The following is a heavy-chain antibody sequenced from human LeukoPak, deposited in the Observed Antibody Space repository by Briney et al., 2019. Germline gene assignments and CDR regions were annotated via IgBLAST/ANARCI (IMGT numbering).Heavy chain of an antibody. CDR3: ARAPGYFDY. V-gene: IGHV3-7*03. J-gene: IGHJ4*02. CDR2: IKEGGSEK. Sequence: GGSLRLSCAASGFTFSSYWMSWVRQAPGRGLEWVAIIKEGGSEKYYGDSVKGRFTISRDNAKNSLYLQMNSLRVEDTAVYYCARAPGYFDYWGQGALVTVSS. CDR1: GFTFSSYW.